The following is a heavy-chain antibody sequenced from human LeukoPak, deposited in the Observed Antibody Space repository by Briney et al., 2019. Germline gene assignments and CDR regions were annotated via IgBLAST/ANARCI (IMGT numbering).Heavy chain of an antibody. D-gene: IGHD6-19*01. CDR2: ISYDGKYQ. J-gene: IGHJ6*02. CDR3: ARDGTLLGSVYNYYYGMDV. V-gene: IGHV3-30*04. CDR1: GFSFRVYP. Sequence: PGGSLRLSCAASGFSFRVYPMHWVRQAPGKGLEWVALISYDGKYQFYADSVKGRFTISRDNSKNTLYVQMNSLRPEDTALYYCARDGTLLGSVYNYYYGMDVWGRGNTVTVSS.